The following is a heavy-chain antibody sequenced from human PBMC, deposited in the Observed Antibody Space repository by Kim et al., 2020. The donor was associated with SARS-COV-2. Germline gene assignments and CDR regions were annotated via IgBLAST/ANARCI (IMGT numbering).Heavy chain of an antibody. Sequence: TYNPSLKSRVTISVDKSKNQFSRKLSSVTAADTAVYYCARGAAAAPGPSVWGQGTLVTVSS. CDR3: ARGAAAAPGPSV. V-gene: IGHV4-4*02. J-gene: IGHJ4*02. D-gene: IGHD6-13*01.